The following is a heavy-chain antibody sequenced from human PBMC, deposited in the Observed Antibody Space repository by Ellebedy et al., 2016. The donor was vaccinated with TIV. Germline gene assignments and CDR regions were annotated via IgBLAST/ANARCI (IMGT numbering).Heavy chain of an antibody. D-gene: IGHD2-2*01. CDR1: GDSISSGGYY. V-gene: IGHV4-31*03. CDR3: ARARKYCTTASCYHSCYDYFDY. J-gene: IGHJ4*02. Sequence: SETLSLTXTVSGDSISSGGYYWSWIRQHPGKGLEWIGYIYYSGSTYYDPSLKSRVTISLDTSKNQFSLRLTSVTAADTAVYYCARARKYCTTASCYHSCYDYFDYWGQGTLVTVSS. CDR2: IYYSGST.